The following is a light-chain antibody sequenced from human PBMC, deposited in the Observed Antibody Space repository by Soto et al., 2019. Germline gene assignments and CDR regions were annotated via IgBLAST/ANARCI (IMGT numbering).Light chain of an antibody. CDR3: SSYTTSNTRQIV. Sequence: QSVLTQPASVSGAPGQSITISCTGTSSDVGGYNYVSWYQHHPGKAPKLMIYDVSNRPSGVSNRFSGSKSGNTASLTISGLQPEDEADYYCSSYTTSNTRQIVFGTGTKVPAL. J-gene: IGLJ1*01. CDR1: SSDVGGYNY. V-gene: IGLV2-14*03. CDR2: DVS.